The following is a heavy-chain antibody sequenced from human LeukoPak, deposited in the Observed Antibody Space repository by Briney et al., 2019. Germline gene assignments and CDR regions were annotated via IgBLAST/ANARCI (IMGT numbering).Heavy chain of an antibody. CDR3: ARSIVVVVAAFYYYYYGMDV. J-gene: IGHJ6*02. Sequence: PSDTLSLTCTVSGGSINNYYWTWIRQSPGKGLEWIGYISDSGSTNYNPSLKSRLTISVDTSKNQFSLKLSSVTTADTAVYYCARSIVVVVAAFYYYYYGMDVWGQGTTVTVSS. CDR1: GGSINNYY. D-gene: IGHD2-15*01. V-gene: IGHV4-59*07. CDR2: ISDSGST.